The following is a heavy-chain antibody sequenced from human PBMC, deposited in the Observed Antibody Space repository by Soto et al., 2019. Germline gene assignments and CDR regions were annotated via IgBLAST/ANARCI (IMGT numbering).Heavy chain of an antibody. V-gene: IGHV4-34*01. CDR1: GGSFSGYY. CDR2: INHSGST. D-gene: IGHD6-25*01. Sequence: QVQLQQWGAGLLKPSETLSLTCAVYGGSFSGYYWSWIRQPPGKGLEWLGEINHSGSTNYNPSLKGRVTISVDTSKNQFSLKLSSVTAADTAVYYCARGKPDHKGIAAIFDYWGQGTLVTVSS. CDR3: ARGKPDHKGIAAIFDY. J-gene: IGHJ4*02.